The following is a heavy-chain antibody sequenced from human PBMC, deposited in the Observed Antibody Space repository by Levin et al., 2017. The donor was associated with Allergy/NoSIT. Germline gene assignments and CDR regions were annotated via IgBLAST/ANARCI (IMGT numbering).Heavy chain of an antibody. CDR3: ARGPDSSGYPSPSNYGMDV. CDR2: INQSGST. D-gene: IGHD3-22*01. Sequence: SQTLSLTCTVYGGSFRGHYWSWIRQPPGKGLEWIGEINQSGSTNYNPSLKSRVSISVDTSKSQVSLKVSSVTAADTAVYYCARGPDSSGYPSPSNYGMDVWGQGTTVTVSS. J-gene: IGHJ6*02. V-gene: IGHV4-34*01. CDR1: GGSFRGHY.